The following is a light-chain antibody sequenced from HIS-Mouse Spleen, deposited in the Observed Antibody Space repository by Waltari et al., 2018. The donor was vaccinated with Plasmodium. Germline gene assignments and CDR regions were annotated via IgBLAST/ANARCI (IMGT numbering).Light chain of an antibody. V-gene: IGLV2-23*01. CDR1: SSDVGGYNL. J-gene: IGLJ3*02. CDR3: CSYAGSSTWV. Sequence: QSALTQPASVSGSPGQSNPISCTGTSSDVGGYNLVSWYQQHPGKAPKLMIYEGSKRPSGVSNRFSGSKSGNTASLTISGLQAEDEADYYCCSYAGSSTWVFGGGTKLTVL. CDR2: EGS.